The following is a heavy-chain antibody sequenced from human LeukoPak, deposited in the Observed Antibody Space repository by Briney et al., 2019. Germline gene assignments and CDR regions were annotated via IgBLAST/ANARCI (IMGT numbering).Heavy chain of an antibody. CDR2: INPSGGST. J-gene: IGHJ6*03. CDR3: ARGPSGYYYMDV. V-gene: IGHV1-46*01. Sequence: ASVKVSRKASGYTFTSYYMHWVRQAPGQGLEWMGIINPSGGSTSYAQKFQGRVTITTDESTSTAYMELSSLRFEDTAVYYCARGPSGYYYMDVWGKGTTVTVSS. CDR1: GYTFTSYY.